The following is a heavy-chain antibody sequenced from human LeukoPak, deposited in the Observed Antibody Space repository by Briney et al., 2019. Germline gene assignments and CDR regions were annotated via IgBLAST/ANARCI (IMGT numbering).Heavy chain of an antibody. D-gene: IGHD4-11*01. CDR2: IKSKTDGGTT. Sequence: PGGSLRLSCAASGFTFSNAWMNWVRQAPGKGLEWVGRIKSKTDGGTTDYAAPVKGRFTISRDDSKNTLYLQMNSLRAEDTAVYYCASRATVTTDRFWFDPWGQGTLVTVSS. CDR3: ASRATVTTDRFWFDP. J-gene: IGHJ5*02. V-gene: IGHV3-15*07. CDR1: GFTFSNAW.